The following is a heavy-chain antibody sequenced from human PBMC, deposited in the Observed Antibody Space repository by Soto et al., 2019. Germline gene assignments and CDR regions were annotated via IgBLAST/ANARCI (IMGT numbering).Heavy chain of an antibody. V-gene: IGHV1-18*01. CDR3: ARARHYYGSGSKYNYYGMDV. D-gene: IGHD3-10*01. CDR2: ISANNGDT. J-gene: IGHJ6*02. Sequence: GASVKVSCKASGYTFNSNGISWVRQAPGQGLEWMGWISANNGDTNYAQKFQGRVTMTTETFTSTAYMELRSLTSDDTAVYHCARARHYYGSGSKYNYYGMDVWGQGTTVTVSS. CDR1: GYTFNSNG.